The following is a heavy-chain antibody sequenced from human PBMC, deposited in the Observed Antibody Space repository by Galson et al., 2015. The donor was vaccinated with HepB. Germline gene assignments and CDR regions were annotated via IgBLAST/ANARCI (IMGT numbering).Heavy chain of an antibody. CDR3: ARGHIPYEYCSGGSCYEWSVDY. CDR2: TNPNSGNT. D-gene: IGHD2-15*01. CDR1: GYTFTSYD. J-gene: IGHJ4*02. V-gene: IGHV1-8*01. Sequence: SVKVSCKASGYTFTSYDINWVRQATGQGLEWMGWTNPNSGNTGYAQKFQGRVTMTRNTSISTAYMELSSLRSEDTAVYYCARGHIPYEYCSGGSCYEWSVDYWGQGTLVTVSS.